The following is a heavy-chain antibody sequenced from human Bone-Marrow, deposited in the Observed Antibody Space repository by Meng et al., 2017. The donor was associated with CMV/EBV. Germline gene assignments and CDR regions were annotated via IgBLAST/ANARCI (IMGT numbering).Heavy chain of an antibody. V-gene: IGHV2-70D*14. D-gene: IGHD3-3*01. CDR3: ARTARISSFGVRDRGDAFDI. CDR2: IDWDDDK. CDR1: GFSPSTSGVR. J-gene: IGHJ3*02. Sequence: SGLTLVKPTQTLTLTCPFSGFSPSTSGVRVSWTRQPPGNALEWLARIDWDDDKFYSTSLKTSLNISKDTSKTLVVLTMTNMDPVDTATDYCARTARISSFGVRDRGDAFDIWGQGTMVTVSS.